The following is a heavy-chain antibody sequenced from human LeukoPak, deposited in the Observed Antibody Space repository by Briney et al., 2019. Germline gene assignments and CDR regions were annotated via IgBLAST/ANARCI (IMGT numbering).Heavy chain of an antibody. CDR3: ARRGSIHQWTY. Sequence: PSETLSLTCTVSGGSISSNSYYWGWIRQPPGKGLEWIGSIFYSGTTYYNPSLKSRVTISVDTSKNQFSLKLGSVTAADTAVYYCARRGSIHQWTYWGQGTLVTVSS. CDR1: GGSISSNSYY. D-gene: IGHD2-8*01. J-gene: IGHJ4*02. CDR2: IFYSGTT. V-gene: IGHV4-39*01.